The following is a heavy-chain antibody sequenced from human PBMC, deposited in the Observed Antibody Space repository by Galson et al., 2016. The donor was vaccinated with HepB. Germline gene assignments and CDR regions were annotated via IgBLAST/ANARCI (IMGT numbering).Heavy chain of an antibody. CDR3: AREYSSCAFDI. CDR2: INPGNGDT. D-gene: IGHD5-12*01. CDR1: GYTFTNYA. Sequence: SVKVSCKASGYTFTNYAMNWVRQAPGHRLEWMGWINPGNGDTNYAQQFQGRVSFTRDTSAKIAYMELSSLRSEDTAVYYCAREYSSCAFDIWGQGTMVTVSS. V-gene: IGHV1-3*01. J-gene: IGHJ3*02.